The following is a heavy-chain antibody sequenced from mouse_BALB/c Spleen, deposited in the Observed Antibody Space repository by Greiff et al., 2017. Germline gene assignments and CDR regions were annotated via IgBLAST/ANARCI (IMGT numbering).Heavy chain of an antibody. V-gene: IGHV1-14*01. CDR2: INPYNDGT. Sequence: EVQLQQSGPELVKPGASVKMSCKASGYTFTSYVMHWVKQKPGQGLEWIGYINPYNDGTTYNEKFKGKATLTSDKSSSTAYMELSSLTSEDSAVYYCASGDAMDCWGQGTSVTVSS. CDR3: ASGDAMDC. J-gene: IGHJ4*01. CDR1: GYTFTSYV.